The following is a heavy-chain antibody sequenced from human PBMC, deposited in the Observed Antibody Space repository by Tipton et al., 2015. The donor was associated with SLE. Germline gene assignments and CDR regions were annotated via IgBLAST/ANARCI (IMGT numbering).Heavy chain of an antibody. CDR3: ARSGDVFWSGYQLPWFDP. Sequence: QSGPEVKKPGASVRVSCKASGYTFTSYDINWLRQATGQGLEWLGWMNPNNGNTVYTRKFQGRVTMTRNTSISTAYMELSSLTPEDTAVYYCARSGDVFWSGYQLPWFDPLGQGTLVTVSS. CDR2: MNPNNGNT. V-gene: IGHV1-8*01. CDR1: GYTFTSYD. D-gene: IGHD3-3*01. J-gene: IGHJ5*02.